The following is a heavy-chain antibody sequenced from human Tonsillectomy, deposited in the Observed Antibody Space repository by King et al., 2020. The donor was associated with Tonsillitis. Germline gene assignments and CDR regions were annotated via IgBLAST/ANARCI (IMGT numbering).Heavy chain of an antibody. D-gene: IGHD4-23*01. CDR1: GFIFRNYW. V-gene: IGHV3-7*01. CDR3: ARDDGYGGPWGVYYFYALDV. J-gene: IGHJ6*02. Sequence: VQLVESGGGLVQPGGSLRLSCAASGFIFRNYWMSWVRQAPGKGLEWVANIKQEGNQKYYVDSVKGRFTISRDNAKNSLYLQMNSLRAEDTAVYYCARDDGYGGPWGVYYFYALDVWGHGTTVTVSS. CDR2: IKQEGNQK.